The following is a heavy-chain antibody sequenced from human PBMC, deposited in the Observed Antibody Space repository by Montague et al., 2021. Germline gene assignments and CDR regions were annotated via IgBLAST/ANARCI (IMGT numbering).Heavy chain of an antibody. J-gene: IGHJ4*01. CDR3: SRAWVRSGFDS. V-gene: IGHV3-7*05. CDR1: GFTFSSYW. D-gene: IGHD4-17*01. Sequence: SLRLSCAASGFTFSSYWMIWVRQAPGKGLEWVASIKKDGTEKYYGDSVMGRFTISRDNAKTSLYLQMNALRAEDTAVYFCSRAWVRSGFDSWGQEPWSPSPQ. CDR2: IKKDGTEK.